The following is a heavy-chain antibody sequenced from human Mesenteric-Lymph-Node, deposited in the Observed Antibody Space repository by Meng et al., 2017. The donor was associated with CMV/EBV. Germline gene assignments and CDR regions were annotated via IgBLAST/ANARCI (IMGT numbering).Heavy chain of an antibody. CDR1: GYTFPSYY. D-gene: IGHD2-2*01. J-gene: IGHJ6*02. Sequence: ASVKVSCKASGYTFPSYYMHWVRQAPGQGLEWMGIINPSGGTTSYAQKFQGRVTMTRDTSTSTVYMELSSLRSEDTAVYYCARDRSGFYRSSTRAGSMDVWGQGTTVTVSS. CDR3: ARDRSGFYRSSTRAGSMDV. CDR2: INPSGGTT. V-gene: IGHV1-46*01.